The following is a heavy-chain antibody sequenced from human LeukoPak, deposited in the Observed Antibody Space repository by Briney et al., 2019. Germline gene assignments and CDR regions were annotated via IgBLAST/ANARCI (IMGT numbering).Heavy chain of an antibody. CDR1: GDSVSSNIAH. CDR2: TYYRFNRYH. V-gene: IGHV6-1*01. CDR3: ARDPGNAFDI. Sequence: SQTVSLTCAISGDSVSSNIAHWIWMRRSPSRALEWLGRTYYRFNRYHDYAVSVKSRIPVKPETSKTQFSLHLNALTPEDTAVYYCARDPGNAFDIWGEGIMVTVSS. J-gene: IGHJ3*02.